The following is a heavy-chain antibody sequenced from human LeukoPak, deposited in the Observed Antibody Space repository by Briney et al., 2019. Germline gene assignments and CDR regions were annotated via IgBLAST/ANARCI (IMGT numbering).Heavy chain of an antibody. CDR3: ARVYGSGSYYYYYYYMDV. CDR1: GYTFTSYG. V-gene: IGHV1-18*01. Sequence: GASVKVSCKASGYTFTSYGISWVRQAPGQGLEWMGWISAYNGNTNYAQELQGRVTMTTDTSKSTAYMELRSLRSDDTAVYYCARVYGSGSYYYYYYYMDVWGKGTTVTISS. CDR2: ISAYNGNT. D-gene: IGHD3-10*01. J-gene: IGHJ6*03.